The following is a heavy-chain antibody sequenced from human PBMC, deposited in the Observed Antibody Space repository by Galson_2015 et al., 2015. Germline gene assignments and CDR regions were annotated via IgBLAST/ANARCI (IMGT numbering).Heavy chain of an antibody. CDR2: ISYDGSNK. D-gene: IGHD1-14*01. Sequence: PGKGLEWVAVISYDGSNKSSADSVKGRFSVSRDNSKNTVYLQMSSLRIEDTAVYYCARDGPKGLTSFDYWGQGTLVTVSS. V-gene: IGHV3-30-3*01. J-gene: IGHJ4*02. CDR3: ARDGPKGLTSFDY.